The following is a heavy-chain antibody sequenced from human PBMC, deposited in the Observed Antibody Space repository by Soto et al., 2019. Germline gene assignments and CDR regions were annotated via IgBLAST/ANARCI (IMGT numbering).Heavy chain of an antibody. CDR2: SYYSGST. CDR3: ARTLPLVGIAVAGIDY. J-gene: IGHJ4*02. CDR1: GGSISSYY. V-gene: IGHV4-59*01. D-gene: IGHD6-19*01. Sequence: QVQLQESGPGLVKPSETLSLTCTVSGGSISSYYWSWIRQPPGKGLECIGYSYYSGSTNYNPSLKSRVTISVDTSKNQFSLKLSAVTAADTAVYYCARTLPLVGIAVAGIDYWGQGTLVTVSS.